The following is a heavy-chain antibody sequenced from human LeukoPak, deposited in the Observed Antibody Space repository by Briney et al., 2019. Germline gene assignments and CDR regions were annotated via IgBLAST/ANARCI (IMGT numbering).Heavy chain of an antibody. CDR1: EFTFSSYS. Sequence: GGSLRLSCAASEFTFSSYSMNWVRQAPGKGLEWVSTISGSGAFTKYADSVTGRFTISRDNSKNTMYLQLNSLRAEDTAIYYCAKTYYYDSSGYSHYLAYDYWGQGTLVTVSS. CDR2: ISGSGAFT. D-gene: IGHD3-22*01. V-gene: IGHV3-23*01. CDR3: AKTYYYDSSGYSHYLAYDY. J-gene: IGHJ4*02.